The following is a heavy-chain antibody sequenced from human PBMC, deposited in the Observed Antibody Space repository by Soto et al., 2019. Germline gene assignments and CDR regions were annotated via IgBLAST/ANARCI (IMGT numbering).Heavy chain of an antibody. V-gene: IGHV3-7*01. Sequence: EVQLVESGGTMVQPGGSLRLSCVASGFKFRSYWMSWVRQAPGKGLEWLANIKEDGSEKYYVDSVEGRFTISRDNARNSVYLQMNSLRAEDRAIYYCTIGGGRDSNEHFWGQGILVIVTS. CDR2: IKEDGSEK. CDR1: GFKFRSYW. J-gene: IGHJ4*02. D-gene: IGHD4-4*01. CDR3: TIGGGRDSNEHF.